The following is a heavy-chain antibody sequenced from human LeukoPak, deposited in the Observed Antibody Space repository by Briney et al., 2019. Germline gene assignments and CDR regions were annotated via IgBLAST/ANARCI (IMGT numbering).Heavy chain of an antibody. V-gene: IGHV4-34*01. CDR2: INHSGST. J-gene: IGHJ3*02. CDR3: ARGGECGSCDGFDM. D-gene: IGHD2-15*01. Sequence: PSETLSLTCTVSGGSISSYYWSWIRQPPGKGLEWIGEINHSGSTNYNPSLQSRVTISVDTSKNQFSLKLSSVTAADTAVYYCARGGECGSCDGFDMWGQGIMVTVSS. CDR1: GGSISSYY.